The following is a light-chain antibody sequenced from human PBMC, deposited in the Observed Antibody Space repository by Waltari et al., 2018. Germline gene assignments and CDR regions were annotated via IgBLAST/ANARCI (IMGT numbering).Light chain of an antibody. CDR2: DVS. V-gene: IGLV2-14*03. CDR3: SSYTTSRTLAV. CDR1: SSDIGGYDY. J-gene: IGLJ2*01. Sequence: QSALTQPASVSGSPGQSITISCTGTSSDIGGYDYVSWYQQYPGRAPKLLIDDVSIRPSGVSDRFSGSKSANTASLTIYGLQAEDEADYYCSSYTTSRTLAVFGGGTKLTVL.